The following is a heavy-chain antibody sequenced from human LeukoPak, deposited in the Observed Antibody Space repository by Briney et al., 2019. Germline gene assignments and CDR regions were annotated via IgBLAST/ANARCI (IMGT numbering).Heavy chain of an antibody. J-gene: IGHJ6*02. CDR2: IIPIFGTA. Sequence: SVKVSCKASGGTFSSYAISWVRQAPGQGLEWMGGIIPIFGTANYAQKFQGRVTITADESTSTAYMELSSLRSEDTAVYYCARETQAVAGLDYYYGMDVWGQGTTVTVSS. CDR1: GGTFSSYA. V-gene: IGHV1-69*13. CDR3: ARETQAVAGLDYYYGMDV. D-gene: IGHD6-19*01.